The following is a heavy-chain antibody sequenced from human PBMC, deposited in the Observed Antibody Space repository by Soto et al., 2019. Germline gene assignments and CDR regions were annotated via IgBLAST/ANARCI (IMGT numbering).Heavy chain of an antibody. Sequence: VQLLESGGGLVQPGGSLRLSCAASGFTFSSYAMSWVRRAPGKGLEWVTAVSASGSDTYYVDSVKGRFSISRDNSKDTLYLQMNSLRAEDTAEYCCAKETMNVGRFVTIDCWGQGTLVTVSS. J-gene: IGHJ4*02. CDR1: GFTFSSYA. CDR3: AKETMNVGRFVTIDC. D-gene: IGHD1-26*01. V-gene: IGHV3-23*01. CDR2: VSASGSDT.